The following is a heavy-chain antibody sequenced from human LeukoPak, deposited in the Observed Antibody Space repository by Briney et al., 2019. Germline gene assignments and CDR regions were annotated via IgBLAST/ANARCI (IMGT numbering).Heavy chain of an antibody. D-gene: IGHD2-2*01. CDR2: IKQDGSEK. J-gene: IGHJ4*02. Sequence: QAGGSLRLSCAASAFTFSSYWMTWVRQAPGKGLEWVANIKQDGSEKYYVDSVEGRFTISRDNAKNSLYLQMNSLRAEDTAVYYCARDVCSGISCYQYGADSWGQGTLVTVSS. CDR1: AFTFSSYW. V-gene: IGHV3-7*01. CDR3: ARDVCSGISCYQYGADS.